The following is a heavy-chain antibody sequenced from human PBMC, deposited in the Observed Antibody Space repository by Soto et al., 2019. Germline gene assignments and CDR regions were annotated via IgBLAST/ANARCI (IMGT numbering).Heavy chain of an antibody. CDR1: GFTFSGNW. Sequence: GGSLRLSCAASGFTFSGNWMSWVRQASGKGLEWVASIKNDGTERYYVDSVKGRFTISRDNAKSSLYLQMNNLRAEDMALYYCARAFNWGQGTLVTVSS. J-gene: IGHJ4*02. CDR3: ARAFN. CDR2: IKNDGTER. V-gene: IGHV3-7*01.